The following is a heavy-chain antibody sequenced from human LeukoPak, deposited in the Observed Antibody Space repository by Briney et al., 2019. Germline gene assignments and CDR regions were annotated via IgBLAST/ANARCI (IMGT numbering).Heavy chain of an antibody. J-gene: IGHJ4*02. CDR2: MNPNSGNT. CDR1: GYTFTSYD. CDR3: ARGRERRDGYNYGY. Sequence: ASVKVSCKASGYTFTSYDINWVRQATGQGLEWMGWMNPNSGNTGYAQRFQGRVTITRNTSISTAYMELSSLRSEDTAVYYCARGRERRDGYNYGYWGQGTLVTVSS. D-gene: IGHD5-24*01. V-gene: IGHV1-8*03.